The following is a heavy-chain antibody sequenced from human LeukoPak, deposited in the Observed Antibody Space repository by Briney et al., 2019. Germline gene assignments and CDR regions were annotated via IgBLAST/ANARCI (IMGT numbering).Heavy chain of an antibody. V-gene: IGHV3-9*01. J-gene: IGHJ4*02. CDR1: GFTFDDYA. D-gene: IGHD6-19*01. CDR3: AKDNTGYSIGFSY. CDR2: ISWNSGSI. Sequence: GRSLRLSCAASGFTFDDYAMHWVRQAPGNGLEWVSGISWNSGSIGYADSVKGRFTISRDNAKNSLYLQMNSLRAEDTALYYCAKDNTGYSIGFSYWGQGTLVTVSS.